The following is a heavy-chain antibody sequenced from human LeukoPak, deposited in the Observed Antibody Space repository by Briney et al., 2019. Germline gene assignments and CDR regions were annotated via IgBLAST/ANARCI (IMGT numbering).Heavy chain of an antibody. CDR2: IYNSRRT. CDR1: GGSISSYY. V-gene: IGHV4-59*01. Sequence: SSVTLSLTCTVYGGSISSYYWRWMRQPPGKGREGSGYIYNSRRTNYNPSLKSRVTISVDTSKNRCSLKLSSVTAADTAVYYCARAHSDYWGQGTLVTVSS. CDR3: ARAHSDY. J-gene: IGHJ4*02.